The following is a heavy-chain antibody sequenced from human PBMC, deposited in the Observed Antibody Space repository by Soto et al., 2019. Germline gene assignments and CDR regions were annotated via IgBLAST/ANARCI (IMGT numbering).Heavy chain of an antibody. CDR2: ISGSGGST. CDR1: GFTFSSYA. Sequence: PGGSLRLSCAASGFTFSSYAMSWVRQAPGKGLEWVSAISGSGGSTYYADSVKGRFTISRDNSKNTLYLQMNSLRAEDTAVYYCAKDRTNTIFGVVIILGTFDYWGQGTLVTVSS. D-gene: IGHD3-3*01. J-gene: IGHJ4*02. V-gene: IGHV3-23*01. CDR3: AKDRTNTIFGVVIILGTFDY.